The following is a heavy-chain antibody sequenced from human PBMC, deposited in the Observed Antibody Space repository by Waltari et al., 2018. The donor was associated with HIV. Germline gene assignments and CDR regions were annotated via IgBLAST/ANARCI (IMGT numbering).Heavy chain of an antibody. Sequence: QVQLQESGPGLVKPSETLSLTCTVSGGSISSYYWSWIRPPPGKGLEWIGYIYYSGSTNYNPSLKSRVTISVDTSKNQFSLKLSSVTAADTAVYYCARDGPPYYDSSGKDHSNAFDIWGQGTMVTVSS. CDR2: IYYSGST. CDR3: ARDGPPYYDSSGKDHSNAFDI. V-gene: IGHV4-59*01. D-gene: IGHD3-22*01. J-gene: IGHJ3*02. CDR1: GGSISSYY.